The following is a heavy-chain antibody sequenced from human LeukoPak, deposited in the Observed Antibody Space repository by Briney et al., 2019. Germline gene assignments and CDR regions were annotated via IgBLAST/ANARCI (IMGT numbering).Heavy chain of an antibody. CDR1: GVSISSSSYY. D-gene: IGHD3-10*01. CDR3: ARLQVPYGLWFGELSWLGTTGYRWFDP. CDR2: IYYSGST. Sequence: KSSETLSLTCTVSGVSISSSSYYWGWIRQPPGKGLEWIGSIYYSGSTYYNPSLKSRVTISVDTSKNQFSLKLSSVTAADTAVYYCARLQVPYGLWFGELSWLGTTGYRWFDPWGQGTLVTVSS. V-gene: IGHV4-39*01. J-gene: IGHJ5*02.